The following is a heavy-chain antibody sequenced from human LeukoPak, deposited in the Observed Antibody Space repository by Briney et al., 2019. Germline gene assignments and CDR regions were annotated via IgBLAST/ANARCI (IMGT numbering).Heavy chain of an antibody. J-gene: IGHJ6*02. CDR2: MSSSRSYI. V-gene: IGHV3-21*01. CDR1: GFTFSHYS. Sequence: SGGSLRLSCAASGFTFSHYSMNWVRQAPGRGLEWVSSMSSSRSYIYYADSVKGRFTISRDNAKNSLYLQMNSLRAEDTAVYYCARDPLGTTGFYGMDVWGQGTTVTVSS. CDR3: ARDPLGTTGFYGMDV. D-gene: IGHD1-7*01.